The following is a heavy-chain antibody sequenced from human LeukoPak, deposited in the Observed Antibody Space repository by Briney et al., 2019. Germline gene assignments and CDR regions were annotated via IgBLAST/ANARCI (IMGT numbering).Heavy chain of an antibody. Sequence: PGGSLRLSCAASGFTFSSHAMSWVRQSPEKGLEWVSAISDSGGSTYYADSVKGRFTISRDNSKNTLYLQMNSLRAEDTAVYYCAKEDYYDSSGYYPLGYWGQGTLVTVSS. D-gene: IGHD3-22*01. J-gene: IGHJ4*02. V-gene: IGHV3-23*01. CDR3: AKEDYYDSSGYYPLGY. CDR1: GFTFSSHA. CDR2: ISDSGGST.